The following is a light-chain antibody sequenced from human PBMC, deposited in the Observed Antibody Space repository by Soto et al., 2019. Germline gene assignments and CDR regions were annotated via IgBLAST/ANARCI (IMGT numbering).Light chain of an antibody. Sequence: AIRMTQSPSSFSASTGDRFTITCLASQGISSYLAWYQQKPGKALKLLIYAASTLQSGVPSRFSGSGSGTDFTLTISCLQSEDFATYYCQQYYSYPLTFGGVTQVEIK. V-gene: IGKV1-8*01. CDR1: QGISSY. CDR3: QQYYSYPLT. J-gene: IGKJ4*01. CDR2: AAS.